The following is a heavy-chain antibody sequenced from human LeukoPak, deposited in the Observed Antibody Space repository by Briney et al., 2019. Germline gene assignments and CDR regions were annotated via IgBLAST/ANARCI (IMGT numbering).Heavy chain of an antibody. CDR3: AELGITMIGGV. CDR1: GFTFSSYE. J-gene: IGHJ6*04. CDR2: ISSSGSTI. V-gene: IGHV3-48*03. Sequence: GGSLRLSCAASGFTFSSYEMNWVRQAPGQGLEWVSYISSSGSTIYYADSVKGRFTTSRENAKNSLYLQMNSLRAEDTAVYYCAELGITMIGGVWGKGTTVTISS. D-gene: IGHD3-10*02.